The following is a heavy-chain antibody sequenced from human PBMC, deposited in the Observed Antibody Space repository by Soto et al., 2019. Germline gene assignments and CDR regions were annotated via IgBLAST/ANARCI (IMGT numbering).Heavy chain of an antibody. V-gene: IGHV1-18*01. Sequence: QVQLVQSGAEVKKPGASVKVSCKASGYTFTSYGISWVRQAPGQGLEWMGWISAYNGNTNYAQKLQGRVTMTTDTSTSTAYIELRSLRSDDTAVYYCARDAFYDFWSGYPNYYYMDVWGKGTTVTVSS. D-gene: IGHD3-3*01. J-gene: IGHJ6*03. CDR1: GYTFTSYG. CDR2: ISAYNGNT. CDR3: ARDAFYDFWSGYPNYYYMDV.